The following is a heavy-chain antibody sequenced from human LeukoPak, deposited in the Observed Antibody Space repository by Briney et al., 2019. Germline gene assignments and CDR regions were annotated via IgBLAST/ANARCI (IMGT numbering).Heavy chain of an antibody. V-gene: IGHV3-74*01. CDR1: GFTFRSYW. CDR2: IDTDGSTA. Sequence: PGGSLRLSCAASGFTFRSYWMHWVRQAPGKGLVWVSHIDTDGSTATYADSVRGRFTISRDNAKNTLYLQMNSLRAEDTAVYYCARDGAAAGSPDLYYFDYWGQGTLVTVSS. J-gene: IGHJ4*02. CDR3: ARDGAAAGSPDLYYFDY. D-gene: IGHD6-13*01.